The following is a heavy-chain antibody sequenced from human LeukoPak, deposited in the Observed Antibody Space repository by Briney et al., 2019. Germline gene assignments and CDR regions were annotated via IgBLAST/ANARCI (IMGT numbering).Heavy chain of an antibody. CDR3: ARNFYFDSSGYYHY. Sequence: GGSLRLSCAASGFTFSTFAMSWVRQAPGKGLEWVSTISDGVSTTYYADSVKGRFTISRDNSKNTLYLQMNSLRAEDTAVYYCARNFYFDSSGYYHYWGQGTLVTVSS. J-gene: IGHJ4*02. D-gene: IGHD3-22*01. CDR1: GFTFSTFA. V-gene: IGHV3-23*01. CDR2: ISDGVSTT.